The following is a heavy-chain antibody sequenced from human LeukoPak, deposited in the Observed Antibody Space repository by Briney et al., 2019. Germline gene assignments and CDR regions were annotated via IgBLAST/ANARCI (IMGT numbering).Heavy chain of an antibody. CDR3: ARAVSSVVVIPF. D-gene: IGHD3-22*01. J-gene: IGHJ4*02. V-gene: IGHV4-61*01. CDR2: ISYSGST. Sequence: KPSQTLSLTCTVSGGSVSSGRYYWSWIRQPPGKGLEWIGYISYSGSTNYNHSLKSRVTISVDTSKNQFSLKLSSVTAADTAVYYCARAVSSVVVIPFWGQGTLVTVSS. CDR1: GGSVSSGRYY.